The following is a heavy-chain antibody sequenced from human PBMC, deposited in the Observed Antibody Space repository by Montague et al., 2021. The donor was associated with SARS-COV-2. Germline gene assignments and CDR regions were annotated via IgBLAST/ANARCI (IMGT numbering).Heavy chain of an antibody. V-gene: IGHV3-7*01. CDR3: ARGSTGWYAIFGHYGMDV. CDR1: RFTFSDFW. Sequence: SLRLSCSASRFTFSDFWMNWVRQAPGKGLEWVADIKHDGSEKSYXDFVKGRFTISRDNAKNSLYLQMNSLRAEDTAVYYCARGSTGWYAIFGHYGMDVWGQGTTVTVSS. D-gene: IGHD6-19*01. J-gene: IGHJ6*02. CDR2: IKHDGSEK.